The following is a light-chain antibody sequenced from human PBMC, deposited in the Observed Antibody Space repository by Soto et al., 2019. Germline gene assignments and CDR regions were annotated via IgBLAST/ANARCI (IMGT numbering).Light chain of an antibody. CDR3: RQYVSYPVT. V-gene: IGKV1-5*03. CDR1: QSISNS. CDR2: KAS. J-gene: IGKJ4*01. Sequence: DIQMTQSPSTLSASVGVRVIITCRVSQSISNSLAWYQRKPGKAPTLLIYKASNLESGVPSRFSGSGSGTEFTLTISSLQPDDFATYYCRQYVSYPVTFGGGTKVEMK.